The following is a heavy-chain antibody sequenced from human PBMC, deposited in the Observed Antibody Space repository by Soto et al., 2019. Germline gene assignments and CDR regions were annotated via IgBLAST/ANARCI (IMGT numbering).Heavy chain of an antibody. J-gene: IGHJ4*02. Sequence: GGSLRLSCAASGFTFSSYGMHWVRQAPGKGLEWVAVIWYDGSNKYYADSVKGRFTISRDNSKNTLYLQMNSLRAEDTAVYYCARDIAAAGTPVTNFDYWGQGTLVTVSS. D-gene: IGHD6-13*01. V-gene: IGHV3-33*01. CDR1: GFTFSSYG. CDR2: IWYDGSNK. CDR3: ARDIAAAGTPVTNFDY.